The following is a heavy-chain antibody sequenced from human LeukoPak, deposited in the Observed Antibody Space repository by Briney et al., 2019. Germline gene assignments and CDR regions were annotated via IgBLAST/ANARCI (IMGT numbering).Heavy chain of an antibody. CDR2: ISSSGSTI. CDR1: GFTFSSYE. J-gene: IGHJ4*02. V-gene: IGHV3-48*03. Sequence: PGGSLRLSCAASGFTFSSYEMNWVRQAPGKGLEWVSYISSSGSTIYYADSVKGRFTISRDNAKNSLYLQMNSLRAEDTAVYYCARRHCSSTSCYFKTYRSSFDYWGQGTLVTVSS. CDR3: ARRHCSSTSCYFKTYRSSFDY. D-gene: IGHD2-2*01.